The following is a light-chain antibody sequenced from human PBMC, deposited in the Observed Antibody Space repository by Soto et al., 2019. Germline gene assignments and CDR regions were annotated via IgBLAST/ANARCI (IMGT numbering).Light chain of an antibody. CDR3: FSYAGSSTWV. Sequence: QLVLTQPASVSGSPGQSITISCTGTRSDIGSYNSIAWYQQHPGKAPRVMIFVVTKRPSGISNRFSGSKSGSTASLTISGLQAEDEADYFCFSYAGSSTWVFGGGTKVTVL. J-gene: IGLJ3*02. CDR2: VVT. CDR1: RSDIGSYNS. V-gene: IGLV2-23*02.